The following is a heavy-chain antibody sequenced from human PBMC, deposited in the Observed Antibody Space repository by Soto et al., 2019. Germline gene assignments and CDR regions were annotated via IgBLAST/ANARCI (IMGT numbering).Heavy chain of an antibody. V-gene: IGHV1-2*02. CDR3: ARVVRGVVNWFDP. J-gene: IGHJ5*02. CDR1: GYTFTDYH. CDR2: INANNGGA. Sequence: QVQLVQSGDEVKNPGASVKVSCKPSGYTFTDYHIHWVRQAPGQGLEFMGWINANNGGAGSAQQFQGRLTLTTDTSTSTAYMELESLGYDDTAVYYCARVVRGVVNWFDPWGQGTLVTVSS. D-gene: IGHD3-10*01.